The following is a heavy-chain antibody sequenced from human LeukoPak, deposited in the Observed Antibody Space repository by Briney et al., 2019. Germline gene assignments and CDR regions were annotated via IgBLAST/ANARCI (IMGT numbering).Heavy chain of an antibody. V-gene: IGHV3-66*01. J-gene: IGHJ3*02. CDR2: IYSGGIT. CDR1: GFTVSTNY. CDR3: ARDGYYDSSGYRKHDGFDI. Sequence: GGSLRLSCAASGFTVSTNYMSWVRQAPGKGLEWVSLIYSGGITQYADSMKGRFTISRDNSKNTLYLQMTSLRAEDTAVYHCARDGYYDSSGYRKHDGFDIWGQGTLVTVSS. D-gene: IGHD3-22*01.